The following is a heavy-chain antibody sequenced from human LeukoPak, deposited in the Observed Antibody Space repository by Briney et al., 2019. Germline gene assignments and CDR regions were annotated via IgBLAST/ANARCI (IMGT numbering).Heavy chain of an antibody. CDR3: ANWGSAFDI. J-gene: IGHJ3*02. Sequence: GGSLRLSCTASGLTFSSYAMNWVRQAPGKGLEGVSRIYSDGSGTSYADSVKGRFTISRDNAKNTLFLQMNSLRAEDTAVYYCANWGSAFDIWGQGTMVIVSS. V-gene: IGHV3-74*01. CDR1: GLTFSSYA. D-gene: IGHD7-27*01. CDR2: IYSDGSGT.